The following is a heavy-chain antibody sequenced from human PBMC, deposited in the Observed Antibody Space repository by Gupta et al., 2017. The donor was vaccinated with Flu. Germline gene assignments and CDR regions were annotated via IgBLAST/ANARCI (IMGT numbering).Heavy chain of an antibody. V-gene: IGHV1-3*01. CDR2: INAGNGNT. J-gene: IGHJ3*02. CDR1: SYA. D-gene: IGHD6-6*01. CDR3: AREPGPAIAALGGRSRGRVQAFDI. Sequence: SYAMHWVRQAPGQRLEWMGWINAGNGNTKYSQKFQGRVTITRDTSASTAYMELSSLRSEDTAVYYCAREPGPAIAALGGRSRGRVQAFDIWGQGTMVTGSS.